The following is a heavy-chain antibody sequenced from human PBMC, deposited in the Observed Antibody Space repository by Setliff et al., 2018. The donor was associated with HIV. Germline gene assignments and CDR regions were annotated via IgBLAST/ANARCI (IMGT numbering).Heavy chain of an antibody. CDR1: GFTFSDYA. Sequence: GESLKISCAASGFTFSDYAMHWVRQAPGEGLEWVAIIWHDGSNQYYADSVKGRFTISRDNSRNTLYLQMDSLSVEDTAVYYCAKGSGFYDYWGQGTLVTVSS. CDR3: AKGSGFYDY. CDR2: IWHDGSNQ. J-gene: IGHJ4*02. V-gene: IGHV3-33*08. D-gene: IGHD3-22*01.